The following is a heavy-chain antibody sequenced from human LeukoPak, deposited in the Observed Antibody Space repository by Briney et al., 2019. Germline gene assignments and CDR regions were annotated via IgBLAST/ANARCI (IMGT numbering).Heavy chain of an antibody. V-gene: IGHV1-2*04. J-gene: IGHJ6*03. CDR2: INPNSGGT. CDR3: ARANGDDYYYYYMDV. D-gene: IGHD3-10*01. CDR1: GYTFTGYY. Sequence: ASVKVSCKASGYTFTGYYMHWVRQAPGQGLEWMGWINPNSGGTNYAQKFQDWVTMTRDTSISTAYMELSRLRSDDTAVYYCARANGDDYYYYYMDVWAKGPRSPSP.